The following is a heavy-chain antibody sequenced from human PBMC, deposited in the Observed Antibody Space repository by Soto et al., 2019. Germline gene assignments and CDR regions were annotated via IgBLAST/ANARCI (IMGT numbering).Heavy chain of an antibody. V-gene: IGHV3-23*01. CDR2: ITVSGDGSGDST. J-gene: IGHJ1*01. D-gene: IGHD4-17*01. CDR3: ASDEYYGDSEFEYFQH. CDR1: GFTFSRYA. Sequence: GGSLRLSCAASGFTFSRYAMSWVRQAPGKGLEWVSTITVSGDGSGDSTYYADSVKGRFTISRDTSKNTVYLQMNSLRGEDTAVYYCASDEYYGDSEFEYFQHWGQGTLVTVSS.